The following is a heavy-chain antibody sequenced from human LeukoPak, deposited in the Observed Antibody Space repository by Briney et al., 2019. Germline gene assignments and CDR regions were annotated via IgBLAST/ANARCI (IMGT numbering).Heavy chain of an antibody. V-gene: IGHV1-18*01. CDR2: ISAYNGNT. J-gene: IGHJ4*02. CDR1: GYTFTSYG. Sequence: ASVKVSCKASGYTFTSYGISWVRQAPGQGLEWMGWISAYNGNTNYAQKLQGRVTMTTDTSTSTAYMELRSLRSDDTAVYYCARAGFYCSSATCYEDYWGQGTLVTVSS. CDR3: ARAGFYCSSATCYEDY. D-gene: IGHD2-2*01.